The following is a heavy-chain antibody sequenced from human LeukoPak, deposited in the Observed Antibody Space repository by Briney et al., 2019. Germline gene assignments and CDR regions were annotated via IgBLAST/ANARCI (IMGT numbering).Heavy chain of an antibody. Sequence: GGSPRLSCAASGFTFSSYSMNWVRQAPGKGLEWVSYISSSSSTIYYADSVKGRFTISRDNAKNSLYLQMNSLRAEDTAVYYCARDHGYYDSSGYYYYYYMDVWGKGTTVTVSS. V-gene: IGHV3-48*01. CDR2: ISSSSSTI. CDR1: GFTFSSYS. D-gene: IGHD3-22*01. CDR3: ARDHGYYDSSGYYYYYYMDV. J-gene: IGHJ6*03.